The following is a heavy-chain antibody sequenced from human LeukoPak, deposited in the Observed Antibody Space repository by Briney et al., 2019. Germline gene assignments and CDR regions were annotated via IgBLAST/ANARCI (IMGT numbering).Heavy chain of an antibody. V-gene: IGHV4-39*01. D-gene: IGHD3-22*01. CDR1: GDSISSSNYY. Sequence: PSETLSLTCTVSGDSISSSNYYWGWIRQPPGKGLEWIGSIYYSGSTYYNPSLKSRVTISVDTSKNQFSLKLSSVTAADTAVYYCARRYYDSSGYYHDFDYWGQGTLVTVSS. CDR2: IYYSGST. J-gene: IGHJ4*02. CDR3: ARRYYDSSGYYHDFDY.